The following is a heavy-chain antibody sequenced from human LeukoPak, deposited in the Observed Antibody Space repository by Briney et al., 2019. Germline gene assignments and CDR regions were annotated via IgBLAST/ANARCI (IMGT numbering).Heavy chain of an antibody. J-gene: IGHJ5*02. CDR3: ARELLSAASWFDP. D-gene: IGHD1-26*01. V-gene: IGHV4-4*07. CDR1: GGSISSYY. Sequence: KASETLSLTCTVSGGSISSYYWGWIRQPAGKGREWIGRIYTSGSSNYYPSLKSRVTMSVDTSRNQFSLKLSSLTAADTAVYYCARELLSAASWFDPRGQGTLVTVSS. CDR2: IYTSGSS.